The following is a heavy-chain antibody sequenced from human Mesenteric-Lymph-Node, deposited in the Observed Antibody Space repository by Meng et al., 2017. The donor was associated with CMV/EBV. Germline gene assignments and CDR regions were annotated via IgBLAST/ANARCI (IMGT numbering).Heavy chain of an antibody. CDR1: GFTFSSSS. V-gene: IGHV3-48*04. CDR2: ISSSSSTI. J-gene: IGHJ3*02. CDR3: AKDQSGSCDALTYDAFDI. Sequence: LSLTCAASGFTFSSSSMNWVRPAPGKGLEWVSYISSSSSTIYYADSVKGRFTISRDNAKNSLYLQMNSLRAEDTAVYYCAKDQSGSCDALTYDAFDIWGQGTMVTVSS. D-gene: IGHD3-10*01.